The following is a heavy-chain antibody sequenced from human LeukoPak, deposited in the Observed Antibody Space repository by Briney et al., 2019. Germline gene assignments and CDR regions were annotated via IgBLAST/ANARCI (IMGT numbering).Heavy chain of an antibody. CDR2: IYYSGST. CDR1: GGSISSSSYY. Sequence: PSETLSLTCTVSGGSISSSSYYWGWIRQPPGKGLEWIGSIYYSGSTYYNPSLKSRVTISVDTSKNQFSLKLSSVTAADTAVYYCARLMTTVTSRDYWGQGTLVTVSS. J-gene: IGHJ4*02. D-gene: IGHD4-17*01. CDR3: ARLMTTVTSRDY. V-gene: IGHV4-39*07.